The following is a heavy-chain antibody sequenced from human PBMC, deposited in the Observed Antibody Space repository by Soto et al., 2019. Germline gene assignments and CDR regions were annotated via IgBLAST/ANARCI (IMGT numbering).Heavy chain of an antibody. J-gene: IGHJ4*02. CDR2: ISGRGSST. V-gene: IGHV3-23*01. Sequence: GSLRLSCAASGLTFSNYAMSWFRQAPGKGLEWVAAISGRGSSTYYLDSVKGRFIVSRDNSKNKLYLQMNGLRAEDTAVYYCAKTREGHDFWSGQITHGYFDYWGQGIQVTVSS. D-gene: IGHD3-3*01. CDR3: AKTREGHDFWSGQITHGYFDY. CDR1: GLTFSNYA.